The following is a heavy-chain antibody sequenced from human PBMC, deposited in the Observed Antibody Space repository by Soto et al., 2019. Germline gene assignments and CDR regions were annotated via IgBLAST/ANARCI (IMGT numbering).Heavy chain of an antibody. Sequence: QITLKESGPTLVKPTQTLTLTCTLSGFSLSTSGVGVGWLRQPPGKALEWLALIYWDDDKRYSPSLKSRLTIXKXXSKNQVVLTMTNMDPVDTATYYCAHKETTAHAFDYWGQGTLVTVSS. CDR2: IYWDDDK. D-gene: IGHD4-17*01. V-gene: IGHV2-5*02. J-gene: IGHJ4*02. CDR3: AHKETTAHAFDY. CDR1: GFSLSTSGVG.